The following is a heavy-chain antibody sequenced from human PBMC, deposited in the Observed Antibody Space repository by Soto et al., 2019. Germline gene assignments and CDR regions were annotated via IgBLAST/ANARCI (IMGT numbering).Heavy chain of an antibody. CDR1: GFTFSTYA. CDR3: VKGSGTNVGAYYYYGMDV. Sequence: GGSLRLSCSASGFTFSTYAMHWVRQAPGKGLEFVSAISSNGINTYYADSVKGRFTISRDDSKNTLFLQMRSLRIDDTAVYYCVKGSGTNVGAYYYYGMDVWGQGATVTVSS. CDR2: ISSNGINT. V-gene: IGHV3-64D*08. D-gene: IGHD3-16*01. J-gene: IGHJ6*02.